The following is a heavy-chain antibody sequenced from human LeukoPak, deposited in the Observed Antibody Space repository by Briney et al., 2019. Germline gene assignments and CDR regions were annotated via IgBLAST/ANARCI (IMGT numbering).Heavy chain of an antibody. CDR1: GGSISSGGYY. CDR2: IHYSGIT. V-gene: IGHV4-31*03. D-gene: IGHD3-22*01. Sequence: PSETLSLTCTASGGSISSGGYYWSWIRQYPGEGLEWIGYIHYSGITYYNPSLKSRVTISVATSKNQFSLKLTSVTAADTAVYYCANYDSSGYYTFAFWGQGTLVTVSS. CDR3: ANYDSSGYYTFAF. J-gene: IGHJ4*02.